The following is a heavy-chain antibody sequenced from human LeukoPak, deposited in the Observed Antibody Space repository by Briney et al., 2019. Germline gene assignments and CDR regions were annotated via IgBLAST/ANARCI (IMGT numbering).Heavy chain of an antibody. J-gene: IGHJ4*02. CDR1: GFTFSSYG. V-gene: IGHV3-23*01. CDR2: ISGSGGTT. CDR3: AKDIVLMVYVIFGPQFDY. Sequence: HPGGSLRLSCAASGFTFSSYGMSWVRQAPGKGLEWVSSISGSGGTTNYAASVKGRFTISRDNSKNTLYLQMNSLRAEDTAVYYCAKDIVLMVYVIFGPQFDYWGQGTLVTVSS. D-gene: IGHD2-8*01.